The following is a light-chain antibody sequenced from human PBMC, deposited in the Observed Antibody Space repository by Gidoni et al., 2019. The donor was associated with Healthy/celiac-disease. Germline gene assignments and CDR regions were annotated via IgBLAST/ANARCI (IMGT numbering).Light chain of an antibody. J-gene: IGKJ4*01. CDR1: QSVLYSTNNKNY. V-gene: IGKV4-1*01. CDR3: QQYYSTPLT. Sequence: DIVMTQSPDSLAESLGERATINRKSSQSVLYSTNNKNYLAWYQQNPGQPPKLLIYWAAYRESGVPDRFSRSGSGTDFTLTISSLQAEDVAVYYCQQYYSTPLTFGGGTKVEIK. CDR2: WAA.